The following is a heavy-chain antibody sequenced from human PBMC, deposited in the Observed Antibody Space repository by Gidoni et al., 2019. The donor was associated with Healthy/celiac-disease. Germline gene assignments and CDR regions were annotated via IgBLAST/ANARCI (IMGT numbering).Heavy chain of an antibody. CDR1: GFTVSSNY. Sequence: EVQLVESGGGLIPPGGSLRLSCAASGFTVSSNYMSWVRQAPGKGLAWVSVSYSGGSKYYADSVKGRFTISRDNSKNTLYLQMNSLRAEDTAVYYCARVKGSSEGRGFDYWGQGTLVTVSS. J-gene: IGHJ4*02. D-gene: IGHD6-6*01. CDR3: ARVKGSSEGRGFDY. V-gene: IGHV3-53*01. CDR2: SYSGGSK.